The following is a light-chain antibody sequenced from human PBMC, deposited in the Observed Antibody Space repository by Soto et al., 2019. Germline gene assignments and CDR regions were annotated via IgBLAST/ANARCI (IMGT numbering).Light chain of an antibody. CDR1: RAISTN. CDR2: AAS. J-gene: IGKJ1*01. CDR3: QHLNGYPRT. Sequence: DIQLTQSPSFLSASVGDRVTISCRASRAISTNLAWYQQEPGKAPKLVIYAASTLQSGVPSRFSGSGSRAEFTLTISSLQPEDFSTYYCQHLNGYPRTFGQGTKVEIK. V-gene: IGKV1-9*01.